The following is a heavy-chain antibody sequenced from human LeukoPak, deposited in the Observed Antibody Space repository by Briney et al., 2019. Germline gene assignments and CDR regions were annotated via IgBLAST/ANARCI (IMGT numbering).Heavy chain of an antibody. Sequence: GGSLRLSCAASGFTFSSYGMHWVRQAPGKGLEWVAVIWYDGSNKYYADSVKGRFTISRDNSKNALYLQMNSLRAEDTAVYYCARDWLPYCSSTSCVDNWFDPWGQGTLVTVSS. CDR1: GFTFSSYG. CDR2: IWYDGSNK. V-gene: IGHV3-33*01. CDR3: ARDWLPYCSSTSCVDNWFDP. D-gene: IGHD2-2*01. J-gene: IGHJ5*02.